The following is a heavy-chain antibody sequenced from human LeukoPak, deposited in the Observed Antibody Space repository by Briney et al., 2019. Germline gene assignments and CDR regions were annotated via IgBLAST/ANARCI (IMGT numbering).Heavy chain of an antibody. CDR2: IYPGDSDT. CDR3: ARRNIVVVPAAMYYYYYGMDV. CDR1: GYSFTSYW. V-gene: IGHV5-51*01. D-gene: IGHD2-2*01. Sequence: GESLKISCKGSGYSFTSYWIGWVRQMPGKGLEWMGIIYPGDSDTRYSPSFQGQVTISADKSISTAYLQWSSLKASDTAMYYCARRNIVVVPAAMYYYYYGMDVRGQGTTVTVSS. J-gene: IGHJ6*02.